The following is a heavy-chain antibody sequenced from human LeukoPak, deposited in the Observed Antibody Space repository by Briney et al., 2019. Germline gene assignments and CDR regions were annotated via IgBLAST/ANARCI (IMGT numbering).Heavy chain of an antibody. Sequence: GGSLRLSCAASGFSFKDHYYSWIRQAPGKGLEWVSFINVNGGAMYYADFVKGRFTISRQNAQNSVYLEMNSLRDEDTAVYYCARGPRILAAGSYFFDYWGQGSLVTVSS. CDR1: GFSFKDHY. CDR2: INVNGGAM. V-gene: IGHV3-11*01. CDR3: ARGPRILAAGSYFFDY. D-gene: IGHD6-13*01. J-gene: IGHJ4*02.